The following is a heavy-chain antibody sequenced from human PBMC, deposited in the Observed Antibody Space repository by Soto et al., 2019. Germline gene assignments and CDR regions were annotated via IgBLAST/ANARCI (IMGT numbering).Heavy chain of an antibody. D-gene: IGHD4-17*01. CDR3: ARGPIPTVTTLYYIDF. CDR2: INVATGNA. CDR1: GYTFTRNH. V-gene: IGHV1-3*01. J-gene: IGHJ4*02. Sequence: ASVKVSCKASGYTFTRNHMHWVRQAPGQGLEWMGFINVATGNARYSRKFQGRVTMTTDTSTTTAYMELRSLRPDDTAVYYCARGPIPTVTTLYYIDFWGQGTLVTVS.